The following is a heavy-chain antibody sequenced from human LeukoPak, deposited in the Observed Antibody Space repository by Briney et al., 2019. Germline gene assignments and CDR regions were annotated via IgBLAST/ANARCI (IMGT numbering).Heavy chain of an antibody. J-gene: IGHJ4*02. Sequence: PGGSLRLSCAASGFTFSSYSMNWVRQAPGKGLEWVSYISSSSSTIYYADSVKGRFTISRDNAKNSLYLQMNSLRAEDTAVYYCAKDQGYSSGWPGTLDYWGQGTLVTVSS. CDR3: AKDQGYSSGWPGTLDY. CDR2: ISSSSSTI. V-gene: IGHV3-48*04. D-gene: IGHD6-19*01. CDR1: GFTFSSYS.